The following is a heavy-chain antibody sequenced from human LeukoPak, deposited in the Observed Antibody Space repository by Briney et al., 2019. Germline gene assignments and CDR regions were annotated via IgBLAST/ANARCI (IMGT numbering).Heavy chain of an antibody. CDR3: ARSDGIVGEEAWFDP. CDR1: GGSIGTFH. V-gene: IGHV4-4*09. Sequence: SETLSLTCSVSGGSIGTFHWHWIRQPPGKGLEWIGYIFTTEVTNYSPYLKSRVTISVDTSKNQFSLRLSSVTAADPAVYYCARSDGIVGEEAWFDPWGQGTLVTVSS. J-gene: IGHJ5*02. CDR2: IFTTEVT. D-gene: IGHD1-26*01.